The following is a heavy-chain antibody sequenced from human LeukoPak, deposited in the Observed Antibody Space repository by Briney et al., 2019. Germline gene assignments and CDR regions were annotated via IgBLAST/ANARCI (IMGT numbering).Heavy chain of an antibody. Sequence: GGSLRPSCAASGFTFSNAWMSWVRQAPGKGLEWVGRIKSKTDGGTTEYAAPVKGRFTISRDDSKNTLYLQMNSLKSEDTAVYCCSIEQLVFTDWGQGTLVTVSS. V-gene: IGHV3-15*01. D-gene: IGHD6-6*01. CDR1: GFTFSNAW. CDR2: IKSKTDGGTT. J-gene: IGHJ4*02. CDR3: SIEQLVFTD.